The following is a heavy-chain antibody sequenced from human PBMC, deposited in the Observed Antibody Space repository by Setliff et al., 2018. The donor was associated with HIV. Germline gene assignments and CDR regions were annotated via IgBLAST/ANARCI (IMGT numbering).Heavy chain of an antibody. CDR1: GGSINSGIYY. Sequence: PSETLSLTCTVSGGSINSGIYYWTWIRQPAGKGLEWLGRIHIGGNTNYNPSLKSRVTMSVDTSKNHFSLNLNSVTATATAIYYWATERWLYQNFDSWAREPRSPSPQ. V-gene: IGHV4-61*02. CDR2: IHIGGNT. CDR3: ATERWLYQNFDS. D-gene: IGHD3-16*01. J-gene: IGHJ4*02.